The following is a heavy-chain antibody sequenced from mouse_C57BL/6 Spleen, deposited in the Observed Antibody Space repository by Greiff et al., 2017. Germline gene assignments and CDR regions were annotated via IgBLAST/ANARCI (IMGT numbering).Heavy chain of an antibody. Sequence: QVQLKQPGAELVKPGASVKLSCKASGYTFTSYWMHWVKQRPGRGLEWIGRIDPNSGGTKYNEQVKSKATLTVDKPSSTAYMLLSRLTSEESADYYCARAADYSNYADYWGKGTTLTVSS. D-gene: IGHD2-5*01. J-gene: IGHJ2*01. CDR1: GYTFTSYW. CDR2: IDPNSGGT. CDR3: ARAADYSNYADY. V-gene: IGHV1-72*01.